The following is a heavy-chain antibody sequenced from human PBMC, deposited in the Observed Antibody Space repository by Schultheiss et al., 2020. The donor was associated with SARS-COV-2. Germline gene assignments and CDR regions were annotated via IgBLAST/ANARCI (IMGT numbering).Heavy chain of an antibody. Sequence: SVKVSCKASGYTFTGYYMHWVRQAPGQGLEWMGWINPNSGGTNYAQKFQGRVTMTRDTSISTAYMELSRLRSDDTAVYYCARVREQWLALRYFDYWGQGTLVTVSS. CDR1: GYTFTGYY. CDR3: ARVREQWLALRYFDY. CDR2: INPNSGGT. J-gene: IGHJ4*02. D-gene: IGHD6-19*01. V-gene: IGHV1-2*02.